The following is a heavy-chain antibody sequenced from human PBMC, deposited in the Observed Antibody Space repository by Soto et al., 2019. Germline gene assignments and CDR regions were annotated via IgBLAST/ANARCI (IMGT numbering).Heavy chain of an antibody. D-gene: IGHD2-8*02. Sequence: GGSLRLSCAASGCTLSDHYMSWVRQARGKGLEWVGSSKNRDHNYTTEYAASVKGRFTISRDDSKNSLYLQMSSLTAEDTAVYYCARGHWSFDYWGQGTVVTVSS. CDR1: GCTLSDHY. V-gene: IGHV3-72*01. CDR3: ARGHWSFDY. J-gene: IGHJ4*02. CDR2: SKNRDHNYTT.